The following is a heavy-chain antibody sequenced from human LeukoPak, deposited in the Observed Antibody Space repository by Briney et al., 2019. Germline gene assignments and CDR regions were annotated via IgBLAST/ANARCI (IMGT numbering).Heavy chain of an antibody. J-gene: IGHJ5*02. D-gene: IGHD5-12*01. CDR3: AKDQNTGYANNWFDP. Sequence: ASVKVSCKASGYSFTGYYIHWLRQAPGQGLEWMGWINPNNGGTNIAQKFQGRVTMTRDTSISTAYMELSRLRSDDTAIYYCAKDQNTGYANNWFDPWGQGTLVTVSS. CDR1: GYSFTGYY. V-gene: IGHV1-2*02. CDR2: INPNNGGT.